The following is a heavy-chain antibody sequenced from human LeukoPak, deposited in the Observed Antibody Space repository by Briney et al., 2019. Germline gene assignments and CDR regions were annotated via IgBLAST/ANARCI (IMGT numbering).Heavy chain of an antibody. J-gene: IGHJ4*02. V-gene: IGHV4-30-2*01. CDR3: ARGNYYGSGSYPPFDY. CDR2: IYHSGST. Sequence: PSETLSLTCAVSGGSISSGGYSWNWIRQPPGKGVEWIGFIYHSGSTYYNPSLKSRVTISVDRSKNQFSLKLSSVTAADTAVYYCARGNYYGSGSYPPFDYWGQGTLVTVSS. CDR1: GGSISSGGYS. D-gene: IGHD3-10*01.